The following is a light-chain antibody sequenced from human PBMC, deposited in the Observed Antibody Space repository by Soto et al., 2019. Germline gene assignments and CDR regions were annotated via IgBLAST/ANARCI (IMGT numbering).Light chain of an antibody. CDR2: EVS. J-gene: IGLJ1*01. CDR1: SGDVGGYNY. CDR3: SSYAGGNNYV. Sequence: QSALTQPPSASGSPGPSVTISCTGTSGDVGGYNYVSWYQQHPGKAPKLMIYEVSQRPSGVPDRFSGSKSGNTASLTVSGLQAEDEADYYCSSYAGGNNYVFGTGTKLTGL. V-gene: IGLV2-8*01.